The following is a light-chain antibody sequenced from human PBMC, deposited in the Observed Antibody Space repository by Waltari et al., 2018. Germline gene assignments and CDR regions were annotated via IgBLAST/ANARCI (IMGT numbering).Light chain of an antibody. CDR1: GSAMHGSDF. V-gene: IGLV2-14*03. CDR2: DVT. J-gene: IGLJ3*02. Sequence: QSALTQPASVSGSPGQSITISCTAIGSAMHGSDFVSWYQHHPGKAPLVIIYDVTNRPSGISDRFSASKSANTASLTISGLQPEDEGDYYCTSPTIDGVVLFGGGTHVTV. CDR3: TSPTIDGVVL.